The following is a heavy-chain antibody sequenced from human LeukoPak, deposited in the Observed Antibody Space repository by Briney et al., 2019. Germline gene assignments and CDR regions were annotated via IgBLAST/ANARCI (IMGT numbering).Heavy chain of an antibody. CDR3: GRVSRATGYYYVEF. J-gene: IGHJ4*02. CDR1: GFTFSTYS. Sequence: HPGGSLRLSCAASGFTFSTYSVNWVRQASGKGLEWVSYIRFGGGTMYYADSVKGRFTISRDDAQNSMHLQMNSLRADDTAVYYCGRVSRATGYYYVEFWGQGTLVTVSS. D-gene: IGHD3-9*01. V-gene: IGHV3-48*04. CDR2: IRFGGGTM.